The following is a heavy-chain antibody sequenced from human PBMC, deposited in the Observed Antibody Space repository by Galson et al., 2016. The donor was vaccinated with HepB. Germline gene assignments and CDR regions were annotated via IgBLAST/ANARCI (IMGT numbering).Heavy chain of an antibody. V-gene: IGHV3-74*01. D-gene: IGHD6-13*01. J-gene: IGHJ4*02. CDR3: ARAGSSWYFDY. CDR1: GFTFSSYY. Sequence: SLRLSCAASGFTFSSYYMHWVRQAPGKGPVWVSRINRDESSTSYADYVKGRFTISRDNAKNTLYLQMNSLRDEDTAVYYCARAGSSWYFDYWGQGTLVTVSS. CDR2: INRDESST.